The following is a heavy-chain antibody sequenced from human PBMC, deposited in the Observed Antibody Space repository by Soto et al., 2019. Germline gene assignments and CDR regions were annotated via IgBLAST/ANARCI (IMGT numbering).Heavy chain of an antibody. CDR3: ARYLSHLKTGWLDP. CDR2: ISGDGSNE. J-gene: IGHJ5*02. CDR1: GFTFINYA. V-gene: IGHV3-30-3*01. D-gene: IGHD7-27*01. Sequence: QEQLVESGAGVVQPGRSLRLSCRASGFTFINYAMHWVRQAPGKGLEWVALISGDGSNEYYADSVKGRFTISRDNSRNTLYLQMNSLRADDPAFYYCARYLSHLKTGWLDPWCQVTLVAVSA.